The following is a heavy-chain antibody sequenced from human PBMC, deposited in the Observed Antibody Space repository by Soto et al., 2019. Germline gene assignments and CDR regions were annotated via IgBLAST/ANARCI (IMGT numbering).Heavy chain of an antibody. J-gene: IGHJ3*02. CDR2: ISGSGGST. D-gene: IGHD2-15*01. V-gene: IGHV3-23*01. Sequence: GGSLRLSCAASGFTFSSYAMSWVRQAPGKGLEWVSAISGSGGSTYYADSVKGRFTISRDNSKNTLYLQMNSLRAEDTAVYYCAKDRLSGTVVAPSYAFDIWGQGTMVPVSS. CDR3: AKDRLSGTVVAPSYAFDI. CDR1: GFTFSSYA.